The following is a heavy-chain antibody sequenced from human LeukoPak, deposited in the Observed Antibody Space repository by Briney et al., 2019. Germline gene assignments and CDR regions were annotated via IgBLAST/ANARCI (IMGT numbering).Heavy chain of an antibody. CDR1: GGTFSSYA. Sequence: SVKVSCKASGGTFSSYAISWVRQAPGQGLEWMGRIIPIFGTANYAQTFQGRVTITTDESTSTAYMELSSLRSEDTAVYYCARASDGLFALDYWGQGTLVTVSS. V-gene: IGHV1-69*05. D-gene: IGHD3-9*01. CDR3: ARASDGLFALDY. J-gene: IGHJ4*02. CDR2: IIPIFGTA.